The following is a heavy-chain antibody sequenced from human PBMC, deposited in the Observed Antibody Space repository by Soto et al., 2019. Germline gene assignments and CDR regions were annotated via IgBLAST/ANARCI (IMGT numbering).Heavy chain of an antibody. CDR3: AKDYDYIWGSYRPDNNDAFDI. D-gene: IGHD3-16*02. Sequence: DVQLVESGGGLVQPGRSLRLSCAASGFTFDDYAMHWVRQAPGKGLEWVSGISWNSGSIGYADSVKGRFTISRDNAKNSLYLQMNSLRAEDTALYYCAKDYDYIWGSYRPDNNDAFDIWGQGTMVTVSS. CDR1: GFTFDDYA. V-gene: IGHV3-9*01. J-gene: IGHJ3*02. CDR2: ISWNSGSI.